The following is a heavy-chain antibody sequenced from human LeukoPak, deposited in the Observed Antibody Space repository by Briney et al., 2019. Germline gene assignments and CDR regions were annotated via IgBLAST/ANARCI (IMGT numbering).Heavy chain of an antibody. CDR2: IYTSGST. V-gene: IGHV4-4*07. D-gene: IGHD3-10*01. Sequence: SETLSLTCTVSGGSISSYYWSWIRQPAGKGLEWIGRIYTSGSTNYNPSLKSRVTISVDKSKNQFSLKLSSVTAADTAVYYCAREVFGATPRDYYYYYYMDVWGKGTTVTVSS. CDR3: AREVFGATPRDYYYYYYMDV. CDR1: GGSISSYY. J-gene: IGHJ6*03.